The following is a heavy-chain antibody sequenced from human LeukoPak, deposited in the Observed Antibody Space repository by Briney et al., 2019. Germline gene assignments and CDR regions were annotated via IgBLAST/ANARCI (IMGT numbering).Heavy chain of an antibody. V-gene: IGHV4-39*07. CDR3: AREGRVEIATYYYYMDV. D-gene: IGHD3-3*01. Sequence: PSETLSLTCTVSGGSICSSSYYWGWIRQPPGKGLEWIGSIYYSGSTYYNPSLKSRVTISVDTSKNQFSLKLSSVTAADTAVYYCAREGRVEIATYYYYMDVWGKGTTVTVSS. J-gene: IGHJ6*03. CDR2: IYYSGST. CDR1: GGSICSSSYY.